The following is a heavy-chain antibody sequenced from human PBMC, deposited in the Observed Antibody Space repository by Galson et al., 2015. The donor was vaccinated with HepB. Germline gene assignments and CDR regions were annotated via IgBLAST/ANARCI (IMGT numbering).Heavy chain of an antibody. Sequence: SLRLSCAASGFRLTDHAMNWVRRAPGKGLEWAAYISSDSTTIHYADSVKGRFTISRDNGKNSVFLQMNSLRGGDTAVYYCVRDRGSGFGGNDVPSFDYWGRGSLVTVSP. D-gene: IGHD5-12*01. CDR2: ISSDSTTI. J-gene: IGHJ4*02. CDR3: VRDRGSGFGGNDVPSFDY. CDR1: GFRLTDHA. V-gene: IGHV3-48*01.